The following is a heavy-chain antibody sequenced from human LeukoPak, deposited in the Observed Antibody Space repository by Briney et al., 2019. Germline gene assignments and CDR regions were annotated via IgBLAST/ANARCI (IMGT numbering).Heavy chain of an antibody. CDR1: GYTFTSYG. J-gene: IGHJ4*02. CDR3: ARVMYYDILTGYSALDY. V-gene: IGHV1-18*04. Sequence: ASVKVSCKASGYTFTSYGISWVRQAPGQGLEWMGWISAYNGNTNYAQKLQGRVTMTTDTSTGTAYMELRSLRSDDTAVYYCARVMYYDILTGYSALDYWGQGTLVTVSS. CDR2: ISAYNGNT. D-gene: IGHD3-9*01.